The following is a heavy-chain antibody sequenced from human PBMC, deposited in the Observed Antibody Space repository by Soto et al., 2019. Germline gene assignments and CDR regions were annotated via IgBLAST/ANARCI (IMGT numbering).Heavy chain of an antibody. CDR1: GGSISSYY. D-gene: IGHD6-19*01. Sequence: QVQLQESGPGLVKPSETLSLTCTVSGGSISSYYWSWIRQPPGKGLEWIGYIYYSGSANYNPSLKSRVTISVDTSKNQFSLKLSSVTAADTAVYYCARVEADSSGWCYFDYWGQGTLVTVSS. V-gene: IGHV4-59*01. CDR3: ARVEADSSGWCYFDY. J-gene: IGHJ4*02. CDR2: IYYSGSA.